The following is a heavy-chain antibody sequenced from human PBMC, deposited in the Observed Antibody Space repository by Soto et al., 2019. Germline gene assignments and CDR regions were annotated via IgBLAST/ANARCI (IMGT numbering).Heavy chain of an antibody. Sequence: GGSLRLSCAASGFSFRSYGIEWVRLAPGKGLEWVAATTYDGGIKHYVDSVKGRFTISRDNSKNTLYLQMNSLRVEGTATYYCAGALENPYFYYGLNVWGQGTTVTVSS. CDR1: GFSFRSYG. CDR2: TTYDGGIK. V-gene: IGHV3-30*03. CDR3: AGALENPYFYYGLNV. D-gene: IGHD1-1*01. J-gene: IGHJ6*02.